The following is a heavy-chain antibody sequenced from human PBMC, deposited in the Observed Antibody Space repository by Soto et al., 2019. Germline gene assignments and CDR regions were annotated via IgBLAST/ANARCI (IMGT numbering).Heavy chain of an antibody. V-gene: IGHV3-7*01. CDR2: IKQDGSEK. J-gene: IGHJ6*02. D-gene: IGHD3-10*01. Sequence: PGGSLRLSCAASGFTFSSYWMSWVRQAPGKGLEWVANIKQDGSEKYYVDSVKGRFTISRDNAKNSLYLQMNSLRAEDTAVYYCARDLLPSSYYYGMDVWGQGTTVTVS. CDR3: ARDLLPSSYYYGMDV. CDR1: GFTFSSYW.